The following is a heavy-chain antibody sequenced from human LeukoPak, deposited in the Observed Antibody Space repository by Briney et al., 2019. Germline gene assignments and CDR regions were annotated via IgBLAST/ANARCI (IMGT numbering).Heavy chain of an antibody. J-gene: IGHJ5*02. CDR3: ARQRGYHYDSTTNRFSDL. CDR2: VYYSGIT. Sequence: SETLSLTCAVYGGSFSGYYWGWIRQPPGKGLEWIGSVYYSGITYYNPSLKSRVTISVDTSKNQFSLRLSSVTAADTAVYYCARQRGYHYDSTTNRFSDLWGQGTRVTVSS. D-gene: IGHD3-22*01. V-gene: IGHV4-39*01. CDR1: GGSFSGYY.